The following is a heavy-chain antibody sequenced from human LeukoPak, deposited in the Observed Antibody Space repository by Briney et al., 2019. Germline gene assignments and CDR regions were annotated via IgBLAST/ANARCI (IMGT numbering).Heavy chain of an antibody. D-gene: IGHD3-22*01. V-gene: IGHV3-30*18. Sequence: GGSLRLSCAASGFTFSTYGMSWVRQAPGKGLEWVAVIAEDGKTTYYADSVKGRFTISRDNSRNTLYLQMNSLRPEDTAVYYCAKDDSSGYDDYFDYWGQGTLVTVSS. CDR2: IAEDGKTT. CDR3: AKDDSSGYDDYFDY. CDR1: GFTFSTYG. J-gene: IGHJ4*02.